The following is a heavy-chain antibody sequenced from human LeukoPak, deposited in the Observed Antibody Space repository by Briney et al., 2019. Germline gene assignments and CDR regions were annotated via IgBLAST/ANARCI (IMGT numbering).Heavy chain of an antibody. CDR1: GGSTNSSSYY. CDR3: ARQYYYDSSGPFDY. J-gene: IGHJ4*02. CDR2: IYYSGST. V-gene: IGHV4-61*05. D-gene: IGHD3-22*01. Sequence: SETLSLTCAVSGGSTNSSSYYWSWIRQPPGKGLDWIGYIYYSGSTNYNPSLKSRVTISIDTSKNQFSLKLSSVTAADTAVYYCARQYYYDSSGPFDYWGQGTLVTVSS.